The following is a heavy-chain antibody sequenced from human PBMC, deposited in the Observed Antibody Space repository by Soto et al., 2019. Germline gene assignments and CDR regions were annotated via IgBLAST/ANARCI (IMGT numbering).Heavy chain of an antibody. D-gene: IGHD6-6*01. CDR1: GFTFSVYW. CDR3: ASIGYSSSSFDY. J-gene: IGHJ4*02. Sequence: EVQLVESGGGLVKRGGSLRLSCAASGFTFSVYWMSWVRQAPGKGLEWVANIKQDGTEVDQVGSLRGRFTISRDNAKNAVYLEKNSLRVEDRAVYYCASIGYSSSSFDYWGQGTLVTVSS. CDR2: IKQDGTEV. V-gene: IGHV3-7*05.